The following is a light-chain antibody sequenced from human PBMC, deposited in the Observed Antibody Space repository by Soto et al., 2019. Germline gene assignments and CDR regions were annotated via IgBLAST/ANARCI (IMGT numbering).Light chain of an antibody. CDR3: SSYTSSTPLV. J-gene: IGLJ2*01. CDR1: GSDVGGYNY. V-gene: IGLV2-14*03. CDR2: DVS. Sequence: QSALTQPASVSGSPGQAITISCTGTGSDVGGYNYVSWYQQHPGKAPKLMIYDVSNRPSGVSNRFSGSKSGNTASLTISGLQAEDEADYHCSSYTSSTPLVFGGGTKLTVL.